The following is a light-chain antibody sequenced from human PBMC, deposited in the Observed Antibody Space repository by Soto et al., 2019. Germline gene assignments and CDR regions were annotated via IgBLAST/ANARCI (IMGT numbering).Light chain of an antibody. CDR1: QGISSH. CDR2: AAS. CDR3: QQLNSYPIT. Sequence: DIQLTQSPSFLSASVGDRVTITCRASQGISSHLAWYQQKPGKAPKLLIYAASTLQSGVPSRFSGSRSGTEFTLTISSLQPEDFATYYCQQLNSYPITVGQGTRLEIK. J-gene: IGKJ5*01. V-gene: IGKV1-9*01.